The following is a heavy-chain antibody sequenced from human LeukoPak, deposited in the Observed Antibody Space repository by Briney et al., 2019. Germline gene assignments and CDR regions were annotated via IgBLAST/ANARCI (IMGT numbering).Heavy chain of an antibody. D-gene: IGHD3-9*01. CDR2: IYPGDSDT. J-gene: IGHJ4*02. V-gene: IGHV5-51*01. CDR3: AVDDILTGYFPKR. CDR1: GYSFTSYW. Sequence: GGSLKISCKGSGYSFTSYWIGWVRPMPGKGLGWVGSIYPGDSDTRYSPSFQGQVTISADKSISTAYLQWSSLKASDTAMYYCAVDDILTGYFPKRWGQGTLVTVSS.